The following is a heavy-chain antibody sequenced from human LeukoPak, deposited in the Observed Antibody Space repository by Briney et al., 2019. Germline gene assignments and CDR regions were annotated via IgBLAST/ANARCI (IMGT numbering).Heavy chain of an antibody. J-gene: IGHJ6*02. CDR2: IIPIFGTA. V-gene: IGHV1-69*01. D-gene: IGHD2-2*01. Sequence: AASVKVSCKASGGTFSSYAISWVRQAPGQGLEWMGGIIPIFGTANYAQKFQGRVTITADESTSTAYMELSSLRSEDTAVYYCARAGRLPAATFDVWGQGTTVTVSS. CDR1: GGTFSSYA. CDR3: ARAGRLPAATFDV.